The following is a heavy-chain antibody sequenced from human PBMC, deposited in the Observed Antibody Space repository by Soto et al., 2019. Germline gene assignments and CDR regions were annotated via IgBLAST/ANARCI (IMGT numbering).Heavy chain of an antibody. CDR1: GGSISSYY. CDR2: IYYSGST. D-gene: IGHD6-13*01. J-gene: IGHJ6*03. CDR3: ARARRHIAAAGTGGYYYYYYMDV. Sequence: SETLSLTCTVSGGSISSYYWSWIRQPPGKGLEWIGYIYYSGSTNYNPSLKSRVTISVDTSKNQFSLKLSSVTAADTAVYYCARARRHIAAAGTGGYYYYYYMDVWGKGTTVTVSS. V-gene: IGHV4-59*08.